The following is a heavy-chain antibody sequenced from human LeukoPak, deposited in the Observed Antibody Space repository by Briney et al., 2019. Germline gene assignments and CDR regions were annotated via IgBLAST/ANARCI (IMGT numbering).Heavy chain of an antibody. CDR2: IKQDGSEK. D-gene: IGHD1-26*01. Sequence: GGSLRLSCAASGFTFSSYSMNWVRRAPGKGLEWVANIKQDGSEKYYVDSVKGRFTISRDNAKNSLYLQMNSLRAEDTAVYYCAREELLGAYYYYGMDVWGQGTTVAVSS. CDR1: GFTFSSYS. V-gene: IGHV3-7*01. J-gene: IGHJ6*02. CDR3: AREELLGAYYYYGMDV.